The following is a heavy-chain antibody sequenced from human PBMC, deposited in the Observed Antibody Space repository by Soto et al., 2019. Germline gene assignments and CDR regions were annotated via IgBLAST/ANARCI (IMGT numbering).Heavy chain of an antibody. V-gene: IGHV4-59*08. Sequence: SETLSLTCTVSAGSMITYYWSWIRQPPGRGLEWIGSIYYAGSTKYNPSLNSRVTISVDTAKNQFSLTVTSVTAADSAVYFCSRRGADRELFDYLGQGTLVIVSS. CDR3: SRRGADRELFDY. CDR1: AGSMITYY. CDR2: IYYAGST. D-gene: IGHD1-7*01. J-gene: IGHJ4*02.